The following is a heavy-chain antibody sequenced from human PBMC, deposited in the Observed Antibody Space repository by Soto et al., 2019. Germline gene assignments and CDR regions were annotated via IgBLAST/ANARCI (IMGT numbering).Heavy chain of an antibody. D-gene: IGHD3-22*01. Sequence: GGSLRLSCAASGFTFSSYSMNWVRQAPGKRLEWVSSISSSSSCIYYADSVKGRFTISRDNAKNSLYLQMNSLRAEDTAVYYCARGPHYYDSSGYVFDYWGQGXLVTVSS. CDR3: ARGPHYYDSSGYVFDY. V-gene: IGHV3-21*01. CDR2: ISSSSSCI. J-gene: IGHJ4*02. CDR1: GFTFSSYS.